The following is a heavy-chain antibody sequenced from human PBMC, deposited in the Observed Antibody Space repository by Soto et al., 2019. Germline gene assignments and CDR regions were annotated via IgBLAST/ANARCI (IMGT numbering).Heavy chain of an antibody. D-gene: IGHD3-3*01. V-gene: IGHV2-5*02. J-gene: IGHJ4*02. CDR2: IYWDDDK. Sequence: SGPTLVNPTQTLTLTCTFSGFSLSTSGVGVGWIRQPPGKALEWLALIYWDDDKRYSPSLKSRLTITKDTSKNQVVLTMTNMDPVDTATYYCAHVNTYYDFWSGYVFDYWGQGTLVTVSS. CDR1: GFSLSTSGVG. CDR3: AHVNTYYDFWSGYVFDY.